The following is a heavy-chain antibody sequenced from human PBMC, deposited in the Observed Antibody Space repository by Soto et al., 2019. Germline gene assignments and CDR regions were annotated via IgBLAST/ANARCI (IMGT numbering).Heavy chain of an antibody. J-gene: IGHJ6*02. CDR1: GDSISGINW. CDR3: ARFGGGLDV. V-gene: IGHV4-4*02. CDR2: VYHSGTT. D-gene: IGHD3-10*01. Sequence: PSETLSLTCAVSGDSISGINWWSWVRQPPGKGLEWIGEVYHSGTTNYNPSLKSRVTILVDKSKNQFSLILSPVTAADTAVYYCARFGGGLDVWGQGSTVTVSS.